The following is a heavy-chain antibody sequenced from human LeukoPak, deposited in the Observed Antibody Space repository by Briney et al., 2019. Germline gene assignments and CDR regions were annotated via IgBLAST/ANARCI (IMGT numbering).Heavy chain of an antibody. J-gene: IGHJ4*02. D-gene: IGHD5/OR15-5a*01. CDR2: IYSGGST. Sequence: GGSLRLSCAASGFTVRSNYMSWVRQARGQGLEWVSVIYSGGSTYYAGSVKGRFTISRDNSKNTLDLQMNSLRAEDTGVDYFARVHPYRLYGVRYWGKGPLVPVS. CDR1: GFTVRSNY. V-gene: IGHV3-53*01. CDR3: ARVHPYRLYGVRY.